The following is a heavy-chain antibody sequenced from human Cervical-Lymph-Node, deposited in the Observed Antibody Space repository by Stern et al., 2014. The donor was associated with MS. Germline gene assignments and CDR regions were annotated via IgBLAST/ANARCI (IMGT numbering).Heavy chain of an antibody. Sequence: VQLVQSGPEVKRPGESLKISCQASGYTFTSYWIGWVRQMPGKGLEWLAIIFPGGFDIRYSPSFQGQVTLSADKSSSPAYLQWNNLKASDTAIYYCARQRYFDYWGQGTLVTVSS. J-gene: IGHJ4*02. V-gene: IGHV5-51*01. CDR3: ARQRYFDY. CDR1: GYTFTSYW. CDR2: IFPGGFDI.